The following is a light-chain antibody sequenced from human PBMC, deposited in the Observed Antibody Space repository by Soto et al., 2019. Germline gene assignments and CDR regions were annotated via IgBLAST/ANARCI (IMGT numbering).Light chain of an antibody. V-gene: IGKV1-39*01. CDR2: GAS. CDR1: QSINNY. J-gene: IGKJ1*01. Sequence: DIQMTQSPSSLSAAAGDRFTITCRASQSINNYLNWYQHRHGEAPKLLIFGASSLQRGVPSRFSGSGSGTEFTLTISSLQREDFATYYCQQTYNPPPTFGPGTKVDIK. CDR3: QQTYNPPPT.